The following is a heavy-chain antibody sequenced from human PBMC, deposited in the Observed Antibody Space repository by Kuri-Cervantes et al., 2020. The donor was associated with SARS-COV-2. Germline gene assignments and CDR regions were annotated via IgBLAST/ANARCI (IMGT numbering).Heavy chain of an antibody. CDR1: GGSFSGYY. J-gene: IGHJ6*02. CDR2: INHSGST. Sequence: ESLKISCAVYGGSFSGYYWSWIRQPPGKGLEWIGEINHSGSTNYNPSLKSRVTMSVDSSKNQFSLQLSSVTAADTAVYYCARGRCTGDCHPYYYYAMDVWGQGTTVTVSS. V-gene: IGHV4-34*01. CDR3: ARGRCTGDCHPYYYYAMDV. D-gene: IGHD2-21*02.